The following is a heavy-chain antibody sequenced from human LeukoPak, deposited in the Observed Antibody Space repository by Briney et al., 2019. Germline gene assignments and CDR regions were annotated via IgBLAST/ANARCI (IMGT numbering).Heavy chain of an antibody. CDR2: ISGSGGST. V-gene: IGHV3-23*01. J-gene: IGHJ5*02. Sequence: GGSLRLSCAASGFTFSSYAMSWVRQAPGKGLEWVSAISGSGGSTYYADSVKGRFTISRDNSKNTLYLQMNSLRAEDTAVYYCAITRGSSIAAAGTGGCWFDPWGQGTLVTVSS. D-gene: IGHD6-13*01. CDR1: GFTFSSYA. CDR3: AITRGSSIAAAGTGGCWFDP.